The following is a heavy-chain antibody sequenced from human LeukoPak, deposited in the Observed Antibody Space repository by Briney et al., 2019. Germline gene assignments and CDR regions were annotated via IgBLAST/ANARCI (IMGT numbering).Heavy chain of an antibody. Sequence: SETLSLTCTASGGSISSYYWSWIRQPPGKGLEWIGYIYYSGSTNYNPSLKSRVTISVDTSKNQFSLKLSSVTAADTAVYYCARGGKELYTVNWFDPWGQGTLVTVSS. CDR1: GGSISSYY. V-gene: IGHV4-59*01. D-gene: IGHD3-16*01. J-gene: IGHJ5*02. CDR2: IYYSGST. CDR3: ARGGKELYTVNWFDP.